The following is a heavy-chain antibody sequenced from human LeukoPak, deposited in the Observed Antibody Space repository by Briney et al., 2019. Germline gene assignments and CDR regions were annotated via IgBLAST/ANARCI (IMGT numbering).Heavy chain of an antibody. Sequence: ASVKVSCKASGGTFSSYAISWVRQAPGQGLEWMGWISAYNGNTNYAQKLQGRVTMTTDTSTSTAYMELRSLRSDDTAVYYCANAHDFWSGYYTVWGQGTLVTVSS. J-gene: IGHJ4*02. CDR2: ISAYNGNT. V-gene: IGHV1-18*01. D-gene: IGHD3-3*01. CDR3: ANAHDFWSGYYTV. CDR1: GGTFSSYA.